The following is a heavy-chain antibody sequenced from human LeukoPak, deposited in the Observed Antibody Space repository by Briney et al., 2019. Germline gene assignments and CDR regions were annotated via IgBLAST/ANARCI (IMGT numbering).Heavy chain of an antibody. Sequence: SETLSLTCTVSGYSLSSGYYWGWIRQPPGKGLEWIGSIYHSGSTYYNPSLKSRVTISVDTSKNQFSLKVNSVTAADTAIYYCARDTILSGSPLDHWGQGILVTVSS. J-gene: IGHJ5*02. CDR3: ARDTILSGSPLDH. V-gene: IGHV4-38-2*02. CDR1: GYSLSSGYY. D-gene: IGHD3-10*01. CDR2: IYHSGST.